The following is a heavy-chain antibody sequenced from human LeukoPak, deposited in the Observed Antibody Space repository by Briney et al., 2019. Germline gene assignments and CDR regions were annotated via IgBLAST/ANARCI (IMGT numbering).Heavy chain of an antibody. CDR3: AKATGRYFDWSVYFDY. J-gene: IGHJ4*02. V-gene: IGHV3-48*03. D-gene: IGHD3-9*01. Sequence: PGGSLSLSCAASGFTFSDYEMNWVRQAPGKGLEWISFISTTANTIYYADSVKGRFTISRDNAQNSLYLKLNSLRAEDTAVYYCAKATGRYFDWSVYFDYWGQGTLVTVSS. CDR1: GFTFSDYE. CDR2: ISTTANTI.